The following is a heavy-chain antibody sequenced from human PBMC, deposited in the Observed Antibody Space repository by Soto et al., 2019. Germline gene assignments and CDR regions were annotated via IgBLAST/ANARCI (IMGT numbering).Heavy chain of an antibody. CDR1: GFSLSTSGVG. V-gene: IGHV2-5*02. J-gene: IGHJ4*02. Sequence: QITLKESGPTLVKPTQTLTLTCTFSGFSLSTSGVGVGWIRQPPGKALEWLAFIYWDDDKRYSPSLKSRLTITKDTSQNQVVLTMTNMDPVDTATYYCAHTGLQIVVVTATPYFDYWGQGTLVTVSS. CDR3: AHTGLQIVVVTATPYFDY. D-gene: IGHD2-21*02. CDR2: IYWDDDK.